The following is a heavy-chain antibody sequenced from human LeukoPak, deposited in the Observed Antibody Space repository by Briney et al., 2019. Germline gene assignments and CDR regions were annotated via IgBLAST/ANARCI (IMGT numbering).Heavy chain of an antibody. CDR1: GGSISSSSYY. J-gene: IGHJ4*02. D-gene: IGHD6-13*01. Sequence: SETLSLTCTVSGGSISSSSYYWGWIRQPPGKGLEWIGSIYYSGSTYYNPSLKSRVTISVDTSKNQFSLKMSSVTAADTAVYYCARTGYSSSYYKFRFDYWGQGTLVTVSS. CDR2: IYYSGST. V-gene: IGHV4-39*07. CDR3: ARTGYSSSYYKFRFDY.